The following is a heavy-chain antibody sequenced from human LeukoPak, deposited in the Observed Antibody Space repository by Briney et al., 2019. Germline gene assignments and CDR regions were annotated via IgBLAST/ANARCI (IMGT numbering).Heavy chain of an antibody. J-gene: IGHJ4*02. V-gene: IGHV3-30*18. CDR3: AKPAKTDYADY. CDR2: ISYDGSNK. D-gene: IGHD1-14*01. CDR1: GFTFSSYG. Sequence: GGSLRLSCAASGFTFSSYGMHWVRQAPGKGLEWVAVISYDGSNKYYADSVKGRFTISRDNSKNTLYLQMNSLRAEDTAVYYCAKPAKTDYADYWGQGTLVTVSS.